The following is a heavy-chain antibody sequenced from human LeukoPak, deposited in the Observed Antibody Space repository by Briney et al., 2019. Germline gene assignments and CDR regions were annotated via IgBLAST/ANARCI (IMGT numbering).Heavy chain of an antibody. CDR3: ASGPLRLRSWFY. CDR2: INPNNGGT. CDR1: GYTFTGYY. Sequence: ASVKVSCKASGYTFTGYYMHWVRQAPGQGLEWMGRINPNNGGTNYAQKFQGRVTMTRDTSISTDYMELRSLRSEDTAVYYCASGPLRLRSWFYWGQGTLVTVSS. D-gene: IGHD5-12*01. V-gene: IGHV1-2*06. J-gene: IGHJ4*02.